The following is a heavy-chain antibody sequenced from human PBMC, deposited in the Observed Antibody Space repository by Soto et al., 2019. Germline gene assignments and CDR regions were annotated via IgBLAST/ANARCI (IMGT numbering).Heavy chain of an antibody. CDR3: ASDTGGSGSYYNARYYYGMDV. J-gene: IGHJ6*02. D-gene: IGHD3-10*01. CDR1: GFTFSSYA. CDR2: ISYDGSNK. V-gene: IGHV3-30-3*01. Sequence: PGGSLRLSCAASGFTFSSYAMHWVRQAPGKGLAWVAVISYDGSNKYYADSVKGRFTISRDNSKNTLYLQMNSLRAEDTAVYYCASDTGGSGSYYNARYYYGMDVWGQGTTVTVSS.